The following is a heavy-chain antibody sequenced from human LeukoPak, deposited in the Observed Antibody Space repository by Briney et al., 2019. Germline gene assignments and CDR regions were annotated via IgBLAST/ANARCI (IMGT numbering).Heavy chain of an antibody. CDR1: GGTFSSYA. D-gene: IGHD2-2*01. V-gene: IGHV1-69*13. CDR2: IIPIFGTA. Sequence: SVKVSCKASGGTFSSYAISWVRQAPGQGLEWMGGIIPIFGTANYAQKFQGRVTITADESTSTAYMELSSLRSEDTAVYYCAREKVRQSGMDVWGQGTTVTVSS. CDR3: AREKVRQSGMDV. J-gene: IGHJ6*02.